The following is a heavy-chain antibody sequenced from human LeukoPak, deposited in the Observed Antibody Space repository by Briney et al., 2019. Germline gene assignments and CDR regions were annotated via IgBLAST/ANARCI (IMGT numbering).Heavy chain of an antibody. Sequence: SETLSLTCTVSGGSISSYYWSWIRQPPGKGLEWIGYIYYSGSTNYNPSLKSRVTISVDTSKNQFSLKLSSVTAADTAVYYCARPQDTAMVTPFDYWGQGTLVTVSS. J-gene: IGHJ4*02. V-gene: IGHV4-59*01. D-gene: IGHD5-18*01. CDR2: IYYSGST. CDR3: ARPQDTAMVTPFDY. CDR1: GGSISSYY.